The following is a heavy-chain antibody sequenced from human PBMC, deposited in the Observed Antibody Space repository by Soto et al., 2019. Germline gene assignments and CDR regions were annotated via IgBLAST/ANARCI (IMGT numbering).Heavy chain of an antibody. CDR1: SGPSKSHN. V-gene: IGHV4-59*08. CDR2: VYDTWST. Sequence: QVQVQQSGPGLVNPSETLSLPCTVSSGPSKSHNWGWIRQPPGRGLEWIGYVYDTWSTSYNPSLKSRVTVSADTSTNRISLTLRFVTAADTAVYYCVRQGIGFLHGLVDVWGQGTTVIVSS. CDR3: VRQGIGFLHGLVDV. D-gene: IGHD3-10*01. J-gene: IGHJ6*01.